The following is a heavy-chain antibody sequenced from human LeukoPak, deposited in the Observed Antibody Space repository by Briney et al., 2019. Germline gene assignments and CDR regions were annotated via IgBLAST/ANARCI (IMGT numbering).Heavy chain of an antibody. J-gene: IGHJ2*01. CDR3: AREYSGSYGWYFDL. CDR2: IIPIFGTA. V-gene: IGHV1-69*13. D-gene: IGHD1-26*01. CDR1: GGTFSSYA. Sequence: SVKVSCKASGGTFSSYAISWVRQAPGQGLEWMGGIIPIFGTANYAQKFQGRVTITADESTSTAYMELGSLRSEDTAVYYCAREYSGSYGWYFDLWGRGTLVTVSS.